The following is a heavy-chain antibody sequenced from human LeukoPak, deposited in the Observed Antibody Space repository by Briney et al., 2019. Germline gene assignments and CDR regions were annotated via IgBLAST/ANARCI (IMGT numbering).Heavy chain of an antibody. V-gene: IGHV4-59*01. CDR2: IYYSGST. J-gene: IGHJ4*03. CDR3: ARDFSGWSKGGFDY. D-gene: IGHD6-19*01. Sequence: SETLSLTCTVSGGSISSYYWSWIRQPPGKGLEWIGYIYYSGSTNYNPSLKSRVTISVDTSKNQFSLKLSSVTAADTAVYYCARDFSGWSKGGFDYWGKGTPVTVSS. CDR1: GGSISSYY.